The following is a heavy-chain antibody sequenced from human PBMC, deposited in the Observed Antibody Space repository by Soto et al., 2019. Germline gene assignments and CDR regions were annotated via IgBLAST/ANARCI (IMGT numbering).Heavy chain of an antibody. J-gene: IGHJ5*02. V-gene: IGHV1-69*01. CDR1: GGTFSSYA. Sequence: QVQLVQSGAEVKKPGSSVKVSCKASGGTFSSYAISWVRQAPGQGLEWMGGIIPIFGTANYAQKFQGRVKITADEPTSTAYRELSSLRSEDTAVYYCAVYCSGGSCYSRWSYPWGQGTLVTVSS. CDR2: IIPIFGTA. CDR3: AVYCSGGSCYSRWSYP. D-gene: IGHD2-15*01.